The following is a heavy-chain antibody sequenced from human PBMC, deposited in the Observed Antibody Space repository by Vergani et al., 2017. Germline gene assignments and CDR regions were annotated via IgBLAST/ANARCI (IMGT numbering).Heavy chain of an antibody. CDR2: IYAGDSDV. Sequence: EVQLVQSGAEVKKPGESLKISCQGSGYSITNYWIAWVRQRPGKGLECMGIIYAGDSDVRYSPSCQGQVTMSVDKSLSTAYLQWSSLKASDTATYYCAKTHDFSSLYSSYNWFDPWGQGTQVTVSS. CDR3: AKTHDFSSLYSSYNWFDP. CDR1: GYSITNYW. V-gene: IGHV5-51*03. J-gene: IGHJ5*02. D-gene: IGHD3-3*01.